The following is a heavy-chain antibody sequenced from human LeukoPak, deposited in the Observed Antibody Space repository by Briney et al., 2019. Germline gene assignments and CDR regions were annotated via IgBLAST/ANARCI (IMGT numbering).Heavy chain of an antibody. CDR2: INPNSGGT. CDR3: ARDGTGNWFDP. Sequence: GASVTVSCQASGYTFTDYYMHWVRQAAGQGLEWMGWINPNSGGTNYAQKFQGRVTMTRDTSISTAYMELSRLRYDDTAVYYCARDGTGNWFDPWGQGTLVTVSS. V-gene: IGHV1-2*02. CDR1: GYTFTDYY. J-gene: IGHJ5*02. D-gene: IGHD7-27*01.